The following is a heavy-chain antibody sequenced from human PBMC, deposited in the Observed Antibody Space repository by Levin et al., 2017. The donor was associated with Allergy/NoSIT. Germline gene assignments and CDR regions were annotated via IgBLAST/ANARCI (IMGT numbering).Heavy chain of an antibody. D-gene: IGHD2-21*01. CDR2: TYYRSKWYN. CDR3: ARDPHIVPGAGGWFDP. J-gene: IGHJ5*02. CDR1: GDSVSSNSAA. Sequence: MTSETLSLTCAISGDSVSSNSAAWNWIRQSPSRGLEWLGRTYYRSKWYNDYAVSVKSRITINPDTSKNQFSLQLNSVTPEVTAVYYCARDPHIVPGAGGWFDPWGQGTLVTVSS. V-gene: IGHV6-1*01.